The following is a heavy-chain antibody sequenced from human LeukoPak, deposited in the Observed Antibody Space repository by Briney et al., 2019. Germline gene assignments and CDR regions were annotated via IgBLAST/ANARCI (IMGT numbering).Heavy chain of an antibody. J-gene: IGHJ5*02. D-gene: IGHD3-10*01. CDR2: ISYDGSNK. V-gene: IGHV3-30-3*01. CDR3: AREVRGGFDP. CDR1: GFTFSSYA. Sequence: GGSLRLSCAASGFTFSSYAMHWVRQAPGKGPEWVAVISYDGSNKYYADSVKGRFTISRDNSKNTLYLQMNSLRAEDTAVYYCAREVRGGFDPWGQGTLVTVSS.